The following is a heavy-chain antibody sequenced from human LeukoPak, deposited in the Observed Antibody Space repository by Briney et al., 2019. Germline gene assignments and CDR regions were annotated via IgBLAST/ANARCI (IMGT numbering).Heavy chain of an antibody. Sequence: PGGSLRLSCAASGFTFSSYAMHWVRQAPGKGLEWVAVISYDGSNKYYADSVKGRFTISRDNSKNTLYLQVNSLRAEDTAVYYCAREDGSGWRLPENWGQGTLVTVSS. CDR1: GFTFSSYA. CDR2: ISYDGSNK. V-gene: IGHV3-30-3*01. D-gene: IGHD6-19*01. CDR3: AREDGSGWRLPEN. J-gene: IGHJ4*02.